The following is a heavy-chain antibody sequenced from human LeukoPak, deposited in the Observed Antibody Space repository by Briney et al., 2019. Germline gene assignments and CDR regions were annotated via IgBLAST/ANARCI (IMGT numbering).Heavy chain of an antibody. D-gene: IGHD5-24*01. CDR1: GGSFSGYY. J-gene: IGHJ4*02. V-gene: IGHV4-34*01. CDR3: AREGSEMTTITDFDY. CDR2: INHSGST. Sequence: PSETLSLTCAVYGGSFSGYYWSWIRQPPGKGLEWIGEINHSGSTNYNPSLKSRVTISVDTSKNQFSLKLSSVTAADTAVYYCAREGSEMTTITDFDYWGQGTLVTVSS.